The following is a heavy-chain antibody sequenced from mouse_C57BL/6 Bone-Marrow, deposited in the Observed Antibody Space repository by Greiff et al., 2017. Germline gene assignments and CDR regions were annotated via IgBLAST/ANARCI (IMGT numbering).Heavy chain of an antibody. D-gene: IGHD2-5*01. CDR3: AISPYSNYRAY. Sequence: QVQLQQPGAELVKPGASVKVSCKASGYTFTSYWMHWVKQRPGQGLEWIGRIHPSDSDTNYNQKFKGKATLTVDKSSSTAYMQLSSLTSEDSAVDYCAISPYSNYRAYWGQGTLVTVSA. CDR1: GYTFTSYW. J-gene: IGHJ3*01. V-gene: IGHV1-74*01. CDR2: IHPSDSDT.